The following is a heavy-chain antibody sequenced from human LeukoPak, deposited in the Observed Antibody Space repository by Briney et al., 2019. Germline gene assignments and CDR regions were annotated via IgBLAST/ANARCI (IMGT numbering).Heavy chain of an antibody. CDR1: GFTFSSYG. Sequence: GGSLRLSCAASGFTFSSYGMHWVRQAPGKGLEWVAVIWYDGSNKYYADSVKGRFTISRDNSKNTLYLQMNSLRAEDKAVYYCASEVDTAMVTSDYWGQGTLVTVSS. CDR2: IWYDGSNK. J-gene: IGHJ4*01. CDR3: ASEVDTAMVTSDY. V-gene: IGHV3-33*08. D-gene: IGHD5-18*01.